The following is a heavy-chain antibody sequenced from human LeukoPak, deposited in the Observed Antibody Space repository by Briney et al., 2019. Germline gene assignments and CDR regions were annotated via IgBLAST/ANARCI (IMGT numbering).Heavy chain of an antibody. CDR1: GGSFSGYY. D-gene: IGHD4-17*01. V-gene: IGHV4-34*01. CDR3: AREEYGDYVGD. J-gene: IGHJ1*01. Sequence: SETLSLTCAVYGGSFSGYYWSWIRQPLGKGLEWIGEINHSRSNNYNPSLRSRVTISVDTSKNQFSLKLNSVTAADPAVYYCAREEYGDYVGDWGQGTLVTAAS. CDR2: INHSRSN.